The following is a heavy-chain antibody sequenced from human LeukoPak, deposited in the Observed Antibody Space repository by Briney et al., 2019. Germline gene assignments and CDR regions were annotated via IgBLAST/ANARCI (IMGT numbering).Heavy chain of an antibody. CDR1: GFTFSNCA. J-gene: IGHJ4*02. Sequence: GGSLRLSCAASGFTFSNCAMSWVRQAPGKGLEWVSAISGSDGRTYYADSVKGRFTISRDNSKNTLYLQMNSLRAEDTAVYYCAKEPCSYGYEGLDYWGQGTLVTVSS. V-gene: IGHV3-23*01. CDR3: AKEPCSYGYEGLDY. D-gene: IGHD5-18*01. CDR2: ISGSDGRT.